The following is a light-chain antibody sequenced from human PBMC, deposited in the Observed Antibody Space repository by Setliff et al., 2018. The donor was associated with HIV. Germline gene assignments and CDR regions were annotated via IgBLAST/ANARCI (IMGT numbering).Light chain of an antibody. CDR3: CSYAGTYTSYVI. Sequence: QSVLTQPASVSASPGQSITISCTGTTSDISHYNFVSWYQQHPDSAPKLMIYDVSKWPSGVPDRFSGSKSGNTASLTISGLQAEDEADYYCCSYAGTYTSYVIFGGGTKVTVL. J-gene: IGLJ2*01. CDR2: DVS. CDR1: TSDISHYNF. V-gene: IGLV2-11*01.